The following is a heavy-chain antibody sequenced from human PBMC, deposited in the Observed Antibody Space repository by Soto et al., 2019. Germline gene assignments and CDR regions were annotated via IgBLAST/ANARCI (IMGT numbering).Heavy chain of an antibody. J-gene: IGHJ4*02. CDR3: ARSSSWFSGFDY. D-gene: IGHD6-13*01. V-gene: IGHV3-13*01. CDR1: GFTFSSYD. Sequence: GGSLRLSCAASGFTFSSYDMHWVRQATGKGLEWVSAIGTAGDTYYPGSVKGRFTISRENAKNSLYLQMNSLRAGDTAVYYCARSSSWFSGFDYWGQGTLVTVSS. CDR2: IGTAGDT.